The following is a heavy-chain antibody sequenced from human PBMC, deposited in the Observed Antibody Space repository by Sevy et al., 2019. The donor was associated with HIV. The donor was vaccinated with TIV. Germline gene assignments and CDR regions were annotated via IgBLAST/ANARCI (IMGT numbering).Heavy chain of an antibody. J-gene: IGHJ3*02. V-gene: IGHV4-30-4*02. CDR3: ARAGSSGFDAFDI. CDR1: GGSISSGDYY. CDR2: IYYSGST. D-gene: IGHD3-22*01. Sequence: SDTLSLTCTVSGGSISSGDYYWSWIRQPPGKGLEWIGYIYYSGSTYYNPSLKSRVTISVDTSKNQFSLKLSSVTAADTAVYYCARAGSSGFDAFDIWGQGTMVTVSS.